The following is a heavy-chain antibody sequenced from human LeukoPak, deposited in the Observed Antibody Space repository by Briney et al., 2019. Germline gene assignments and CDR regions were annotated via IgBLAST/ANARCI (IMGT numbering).Heavy chain of an antibody. CDR3: ARGGVGATTYVWFDP. CDR1: GYTFTNYY. J-gene: IGHJ5*02. Sequence: GASVKVSCKASGYTFTNYYIHWVRQAPGQGLECMGIINPSGGSTSYGQKFQGRVTMTRDMSTSTVYMELSSLRSEDTAVYYCARGGVGATTYVWFDPWGQGTLVTVSS. CDR2: INPSGGST. D-gene: IGHD1-26*01. V-gene: IGHV1-46*01.